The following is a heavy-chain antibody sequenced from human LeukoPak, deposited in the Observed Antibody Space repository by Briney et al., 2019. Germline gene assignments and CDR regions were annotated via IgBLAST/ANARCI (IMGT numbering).Heavy chain of an antibody. D-gene: IGHD1-26*01. Sequence: TSETLSLTCTVSGGSISSYYWSWIRQPAGKGLEWIGRIYSSGNTNYNPSLESRVTMSIDTSKNQSSLKLSSVTAADTAVYYCARERGNLRGDAFDIWGQGTMVTVSS. V-gene: IGHV4-4*07. CDR3: ARERGNLRGDAFDI. J-gene: IGHJ3*02. CDR2: IYSSGNT. CDR1: GGSISSYY.